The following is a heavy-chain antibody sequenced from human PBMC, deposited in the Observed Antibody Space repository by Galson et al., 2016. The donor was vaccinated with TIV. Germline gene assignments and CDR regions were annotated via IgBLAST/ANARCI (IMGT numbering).Heavy chain of an antibody. Sequence: SVKVSCKASGYSFTTYYIYWVRQAPGQGLEWMGVINPSDSNTNYAQRLQGRVTMTRDTSTSTVYMELNSLGSDDTAVYYCARVLRSYDSTGYFHIWGQGTLVTVSS. CDR1: GYSFTTYY. J-gene: IGHJ4*02. CDR3: ARVLRSYDSTGYFHI. V-gene: IGHV1-46*04. D-gene: IGHD3-22*01. CDR2: INPSDSNT.